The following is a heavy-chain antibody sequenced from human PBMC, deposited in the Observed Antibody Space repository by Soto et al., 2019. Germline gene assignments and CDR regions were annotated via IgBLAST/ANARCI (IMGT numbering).Heavy chain of an antibody. CDR1: GGAFSGYY. Sequence: PSETLSLTSPVYGGAFSGYYWSWIRQPPGKGLEWIGEINHSGSTNYNPSLKSRVTISVDTSKNQFSLKLSSVTAADTAVYYCARGRATYGSGSYRWFDPWGQGTLVTVS. CDR3: ARGRATYGSGSYRWFDP. V-gene: IGHV4-34*01. CDR2: INHSGST. J-gene: IGHJ5*02. D-gene: IGHD3-10*01.